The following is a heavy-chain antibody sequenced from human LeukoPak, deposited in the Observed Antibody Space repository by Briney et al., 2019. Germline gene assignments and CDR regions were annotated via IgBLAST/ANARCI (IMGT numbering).Heavy chain of an antibody. J-gene: IGHJ4*02. CDR3: ARETLGCGGDCLDF. D-gene: IGHD2-21*01. CDR2: MNPNSGNT. Sequence: GASVKVSCKASGYTFTSYDINWVRQATGQGLEWMGWMNPNSGNTGYAQKFQGRVTMTRNTSISTAYMELSSLRAEDTAVYYCARETLGCGGDCLDFWGQGTRVTVSS. CDR1: GYTFTSYD. V-gene: IGHV1-8*01.